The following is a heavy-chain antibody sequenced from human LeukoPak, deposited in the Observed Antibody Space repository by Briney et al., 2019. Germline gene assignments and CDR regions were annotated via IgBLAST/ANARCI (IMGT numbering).Heavy chain of an antibody. CDR3: ARLTGYSSESWFDP. CDR1: GGSISSTSYY. CDR2: IYYSGST. D-gene: IGHD3-9*01. J-gene: IGHJ5*02. V-gene: IGHV4-39*07. Sequence: PSETLSLTCTVSGGSISSTSYYWGWIRQPPGKGLEWIGNIYYSGSTNYNPSLKSRVTISVHTSKNQFSLKLSSVTAADTAVYYCARLTGYSSESWFDPWGQGTLVTVSS.